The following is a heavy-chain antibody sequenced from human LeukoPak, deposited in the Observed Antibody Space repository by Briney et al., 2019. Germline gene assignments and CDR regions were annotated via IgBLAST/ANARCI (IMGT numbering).Heavy chain of an antibody. V-gene: IGHV1-2*02. CDR3: ARRETQGLDY. D-gene: IGHD3/OR15-3a*01. J-gene: IGHJ4*02. Sequence: GASVTLSFKASGYTSTGYLIPWVRQAPGQGLEWMGWINPNSGDTDLSPKFQGRVTMTRDTSSSTSYMELISLRSDDSAVYYCARRETQGLDYWGQGTLVTVSS. CDR2: INPNSGDT. CDR1: GYTSTGYL.